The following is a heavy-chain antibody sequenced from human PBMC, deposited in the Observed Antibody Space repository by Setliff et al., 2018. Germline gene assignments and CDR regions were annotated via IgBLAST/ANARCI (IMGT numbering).Heavy chain of an antibody. CDR2: ISYTGRT. Sequence: SSETLSLTCTVSGGSISSHYWSWIRQPPGKGLEWIGYISYTGRTNFTPSFKSRVTMSVDTSKSQFSLKLSSVTAADTAVYYCAAVVATSLNYVDNWGQGTLVTAPQ. D-gene: IGHD5-12*01. CDR3: AAVVATSLNYVDN. CDR1: GGSISSHY. J-gene: IGHJ4*02. V-gene: IGHV4-59*11.